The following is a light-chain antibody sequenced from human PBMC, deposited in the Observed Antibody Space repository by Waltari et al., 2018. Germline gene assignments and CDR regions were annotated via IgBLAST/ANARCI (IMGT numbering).Light chain of an antibody. CDR2: DVP. CDR3: CSYTGSHTLL. V-gene: IGLV2-11*01. J-gene: IGLJ3*02. CDR1: SNDVGAYTY. Sequence: QSALTQPRSVSASPGQSVTISCPGTSNDVGAYTYPSWYQQHPGKAPKLILHDVPKRPSGVPGRFSGSKSGNTASLTISGLQGEYEADYYCCSYTGSHTLLFGGGTKLTVL.